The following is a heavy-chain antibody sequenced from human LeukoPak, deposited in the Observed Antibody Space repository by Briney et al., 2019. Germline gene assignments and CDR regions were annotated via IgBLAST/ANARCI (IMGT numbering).Heavy chain of an antibody. J-gene: IGHJ2*01. D-gene: IGHD1-26*01. CDR2: IHYSWST. V-gene: IGHV4-59*11. CDR3: ARLIGAVGYFDL. CDR1: GGSISSHY. Sequence: SETLSLTCTVSGGSISSHYWSWIRQPPGKGLEWSGYIHYSWSTNYNPSLKSRVAISVDTSKNQFSLKLSFVTAADTAVYYWARLIGAVGYFDLWGRGTLVTVSS.